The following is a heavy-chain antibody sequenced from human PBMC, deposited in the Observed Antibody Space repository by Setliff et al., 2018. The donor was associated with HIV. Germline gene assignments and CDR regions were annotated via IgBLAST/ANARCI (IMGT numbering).Heavy chain of an antibody. V-gene: IGHV4-34*01. CDR3: ARSGNILTDYSYYSYFMDV. J-gene: IGHJ6*03. Sequence: LPETLSLTCAVYGVSFSNYYWSWIRQSPGEGLEWIGEINHGGSTNYNPSLKSRVTMSVDTSKNQFSLQLTSVTAADTAVYYCARSGNILTDYSYYSYFMDVWGGGTTVTVSS. CDR2: INHGGST. CDR1: GVSFSNYY. D-gene: IGHD3-9*01.